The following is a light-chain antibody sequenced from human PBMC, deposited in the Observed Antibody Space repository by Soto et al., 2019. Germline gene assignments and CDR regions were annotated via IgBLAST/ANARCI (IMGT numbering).Light chain of an antibody. CDR1: QSVTSSY. J-gene: IGKJ4*01. Sequence: EIVLTQSPGTLSLSPGERATLSCRASQSVTSSYLAWYQQKPGQAPRLLIHGASSRATGIPDRFSGSGSGTDFTLTISRLEPGDFAVYYCQQYGSSPLTFGGGTKVEIK. V-gene: IGKV3-20*01. CDR3: QQYGSSPLT. CDR2: GAS.